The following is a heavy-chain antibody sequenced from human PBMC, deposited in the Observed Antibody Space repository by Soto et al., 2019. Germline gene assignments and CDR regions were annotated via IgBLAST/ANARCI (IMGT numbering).Heavy chain of an antibody. J-gene: IGHJ4*02. D-gene: IGHD3-16*02. CDR2: IYYSGST. V-gene: IGHV4-31*03. CDR1: GGSISSGGYY. CDR3: ARGYYDYIWGSYRSGNFDY. Sequence: SETLSLTCTVSGGSISSGGYYWSWIRQHPGKGLEWIGYIYYSGSTYYNPSLKSRVTISVDTSKNQFSLKLSSVTAADTAVYYCARGYYDYIWGSYRSGNFDYWGQGTLVTVSS.